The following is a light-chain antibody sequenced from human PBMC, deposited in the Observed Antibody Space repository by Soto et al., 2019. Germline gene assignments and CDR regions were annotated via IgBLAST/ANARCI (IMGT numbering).Light chain of an antibody. V-gene: IGLV2-14*01. J-gene: IGLJ1*01. Sequence: QSALTQPASVSGSPGQSITISCTGTSSDIGGSDFVSWYQQHPGKAPKLVMSEVNNRPSGVPDRFSSSKSGTSASLAISGLQSEDEADYYCAAWDDSLNGHYAFGTGTKLTVL. CDR2: EVN. CDR1: SSDIGGSDF. CDR3: AAWDDSLNGHYA.